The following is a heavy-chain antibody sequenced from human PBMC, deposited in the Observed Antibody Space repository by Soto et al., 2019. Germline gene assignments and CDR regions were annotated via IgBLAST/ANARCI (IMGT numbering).Heavy chain of an antibody. D-gene: IGHD4-17*01. Sequence: HPGGSLRLSCAASGFTFSSYGMHWVRQAPGKGLEWVAVISYDGSNKYYADSVKGRFTISRDNSKNTLYLQMNSLRAEDTAVYYCAKRGSTSPHLDYGDYENREFTDNWGQGTLVTVSS. CDR2: ISYDGSNK. V-gene: IGHV3-30*18. CDR3: AKRGSTSPHLDYGDYENREFTDN. J-gene: IGHJ4*02. CDR1: GFTFSSYG.